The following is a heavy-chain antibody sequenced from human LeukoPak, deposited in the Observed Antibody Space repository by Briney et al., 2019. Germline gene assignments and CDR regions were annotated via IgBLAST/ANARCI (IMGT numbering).Heavy chain of an antibody. J-gene: IGHJ5*02. D-gene: IGHD3-16*01. Sequence: PSETLSLTCAVYGGSFSGYYWSWIRQPPGKGLEWIGEINHSGSTNYNPSLKSRVTISVDTSKNQFSLKLSSVTAADTAVYYCASLGARQQTWGYNWFDPWGQGTLVTVSS. V-gene: IGHV4-34*01. CDR2: INHSGST. CDR1: GGSFSGYY. CDR3: ASLGARQQTWGYNWFDP.